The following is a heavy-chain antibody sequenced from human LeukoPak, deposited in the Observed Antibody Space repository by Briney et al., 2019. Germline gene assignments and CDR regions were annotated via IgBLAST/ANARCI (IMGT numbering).Heavy chain of an antibody. Sequence: SQTLSLTCAISGDSVSSNSVTWNWIRQSPSRGLEWLGRTYYRSTWYNDYAVSVRGRITINPDTSKNQFSLQLNSVTPEDTAVYYCARGRRLLWFGELLFGDYFDYWGQGTLVTVSS. V-gene: IGHV6-1*01. CDR3: ARGRRLLWFGELLFGDYFDY. CDR1: GDSVSSNSVT. J-gene: IGHJ4*02. CDR2: TYYRSTWYN. D-gene: IGHD3-10*01.